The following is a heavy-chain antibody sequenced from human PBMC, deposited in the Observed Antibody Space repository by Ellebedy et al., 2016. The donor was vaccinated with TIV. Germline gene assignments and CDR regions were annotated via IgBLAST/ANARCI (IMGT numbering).Heavy chain of an antibody. Sequence: GGSLRLXXAASAFTFSTFSMSWVRQAPEKGLEWVSAITGIGTSTYYADSVKGRFTISRDNSKNTLFLQMNSLRAEDTAIYYCAKAMGPGGRFDAFDIWGQGTLVTVSS. CDR3: AKAMGPGGRFDAFDI. V-gene: IGHV3-23*01. CDR2: ITGIGTST. J-gene: IGHJ3*02. D-gene: IGHD3-16*01. CDR1: AFTFSTFS.